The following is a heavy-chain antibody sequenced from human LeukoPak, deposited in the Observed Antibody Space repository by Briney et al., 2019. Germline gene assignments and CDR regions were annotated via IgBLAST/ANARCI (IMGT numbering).Heavy chain of an antibody. V-gene: IGHV3-30*04. J-gene: IGHJ3*01. CDR2: ISFDGFNK. D-gene: IGHD6-6*01. Sequence: GRSLRLSCAASGFTFSNYAMHWVRQAPGKGLEWVAVISFDGFNKYYADSVKGRFTISRDNAKNSLYLQINSLRAEDTAVYYCARSSYSSSSSVWGQGTMVTVSS. CDR1: GFTFSNYA. CDR3: ARSSYSSSSSV.